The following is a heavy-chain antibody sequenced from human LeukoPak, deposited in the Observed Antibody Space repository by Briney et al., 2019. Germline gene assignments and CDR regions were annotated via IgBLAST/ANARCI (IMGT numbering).Heavy chain of an antibody. CDR3: AREGPRGNSQFDY. CDR2: IWYDGSNK. Sequence: GGSLRLSCAASGFTFSSYGMHWVRQAPGKGLEWVALIWYDGSNKYYTGSVKGRLTISRDNSKNTLYLQMNSLRAEDTAIYYCAREGPRGNSQFDYWGQGTLVTVSS. J-gene: IGHJ4*02. CDR1: GFTFSSYG. V-gene: IGHV3-33*01. D-gene: IGHD2/OR15-2a*01.